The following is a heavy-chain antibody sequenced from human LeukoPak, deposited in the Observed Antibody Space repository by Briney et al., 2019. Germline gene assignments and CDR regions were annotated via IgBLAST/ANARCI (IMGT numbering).Heavy chain of an antibody. CDR3: ARGPSGYHNT. CDR1: GFTFSSYW. D-gene: IGHD5-12*01. J-gene: IGHJ4*02. CDR2: IDPDGSHQ. Sequence: GGSLRLSCVASGFTFSSYWATWVRQDPGKGLEWVANIDPDGSHQYYVDSVKGRFTISKDNAKNSLYLQMNSPRAEDTAVYYCARGPSGYHNTGGQGTLVTVSS. V-gene: IGHV3-7*01.